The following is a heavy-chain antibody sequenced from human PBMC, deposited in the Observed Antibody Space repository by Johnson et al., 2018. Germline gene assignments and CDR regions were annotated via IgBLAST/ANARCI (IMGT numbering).Heavy chain of an antibody. J-gene: IGHJ1*01. D-gene: IGHD4-17*01. CDR3: ARSDYGDYEYFQH. V-gene: IGHV3-7*01. CDR2: IKQEGREK. Sequence: VQLVESGGGLVQPGGSLRLSCAASGFTFSSYWMSWVRQAPGKGLEWVANIKQEGREKYYVDSVKGRFTITRDNAKNSLYLQMNSLRAEDTAVYYCARSDYGDYEYFQHWGQGTLVTVSS. CDR1: GFTFSSYW.